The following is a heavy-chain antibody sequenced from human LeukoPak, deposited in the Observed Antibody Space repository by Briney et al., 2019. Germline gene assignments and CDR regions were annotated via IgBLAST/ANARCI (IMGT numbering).Heavy chain of an antibody. CDR3: TKTGDSGSFSDY. CDR2: IRYDGSNK. D-gene: IGHD5-12*01. CDR1: GFSFSSYT. V-gene: IGHV3-30*02. J-gene: IGHJ4*02. Sequence: GGSLRLSCAASGFSFSSYTMHWVRQAPGKGLEWVAFIRYDGSNKYYADSVKGRFTISRDNSKNTLYLQMNSLRADDTAVYYCTKTGDSGSFSDYWGQGTLVTVSS.